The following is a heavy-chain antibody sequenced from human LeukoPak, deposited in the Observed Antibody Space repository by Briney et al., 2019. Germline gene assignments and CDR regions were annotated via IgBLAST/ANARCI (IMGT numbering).Heavy chain of an antibody. D-gene: IGHD1-26*01. Sequence: GASVKVSCKASGYTFTSYYMHGVRQAPGQGLEWMGIINPSGGSTTYAQKFQGRVTMTRDTSTSTVYMELSSLRSEDKAVYYCARDLSEEPHYYYYYMDVWGKGTTVTVSS. J-gene: IGHJ6*03. V-gene: IGHV1-46*03. CDR3: ARDLSEEPHYYYYYMDV. CDR1: GYTFTSYY. CDR2: INPSGGST.